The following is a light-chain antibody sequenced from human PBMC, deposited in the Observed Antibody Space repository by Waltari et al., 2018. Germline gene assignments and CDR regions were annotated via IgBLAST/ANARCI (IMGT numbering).Light chain of an antibody. CDR3: GTWDSSLSGAV. Sequence: QSVLTQPPSVSAAPGQRVTLSCSGGRSNIGNTYFSWYRHFPGTAPKLLNYEDSERPSGIPGRFSGSKSGTSATLDITGLQAGDEADYYCGTWDSSLSGAVFGGGTHLTVL. CDR2: EDS. CDR1: RSNIGNTY. V-gene: IGLV1-51*02. J-gene: IGLJ7*01.